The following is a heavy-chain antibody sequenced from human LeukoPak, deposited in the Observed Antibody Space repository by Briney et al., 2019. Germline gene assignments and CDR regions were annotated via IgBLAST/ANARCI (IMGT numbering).Heavy chain of an antibody. D-gene: IGHD1-1*01. CDR1: GYTFTSYG. Sequence: ASVKVSCKASGYTFTSYGISWVRQAPGQGLEWMGWISAYNGNTNYAQKFQGRVTITADKSTSTAYMELSSLRSEDTAVYYCARVQTGTRDYWGQGTLVTVSS. CDR2: ISAYNGNT. CDR3: ARVQTGTRDY. V-gene: IGHV1-18*01. J-gene: IGHJ4*02.